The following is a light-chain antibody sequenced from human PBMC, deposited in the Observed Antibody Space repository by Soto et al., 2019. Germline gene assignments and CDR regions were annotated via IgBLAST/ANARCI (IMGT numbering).Light chain of an antibody. J-gene: IGKJ1*01. CDR2: DAS. V-gene: IGKV1-5*01. CDR1: QSISRW. Sequence: EIQMTQSPSSLSASVGDRVTITCRASQSISRWLAWYQEKPGKAPKVLIYDASNLESGVPSRFSGSGSGTEFTLTISRLQPDDFATYYCQQYSSYWTFGQGTKVDIK. CDR3: QQYSSYWT.